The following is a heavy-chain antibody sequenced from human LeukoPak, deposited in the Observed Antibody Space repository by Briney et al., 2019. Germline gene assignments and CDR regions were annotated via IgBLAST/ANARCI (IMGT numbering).Heavy chain of an antibody. Sequence: PGRSLRLSCAASGFTFSSYAMHWVRQAPGKGLEWVAVISYDGSNKYHADSVKGRFTISRDNSKNTLYLQMNSLRAEDTAVYYCARVGRITMVRGVIDYWGQGTLVTVSS. V-gene: IGHV3-30-3*01. CDR1: GFTFSSYA. CDR2: ISYDGSNK. J-gene: IGHJ4*02. CDR3: ARVGRITMVRGVIDY. D-gene: IGHD3-10*01.